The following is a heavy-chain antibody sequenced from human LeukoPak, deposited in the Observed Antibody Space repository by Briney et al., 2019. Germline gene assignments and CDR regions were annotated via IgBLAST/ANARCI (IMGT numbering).Heavy chain of an antibody. V-gene: IGHV4-59*01. CDR3: ALLDYVWGIFY. D-gene: IGHD3-16*01. CDR1: GGSISSYY. Sequence: PSETLSLTCTVSGGSISSYYWSWIRQPPGKGLEWIGYIYYSGSTNYNPSLKSRVTISVVTSKNQFSLKLSSVTAADPAVYYCALLDYVWGIFYWGQGTLVTVSS. J-gene: IGHJ4*02. CDR2: IYYSGST.